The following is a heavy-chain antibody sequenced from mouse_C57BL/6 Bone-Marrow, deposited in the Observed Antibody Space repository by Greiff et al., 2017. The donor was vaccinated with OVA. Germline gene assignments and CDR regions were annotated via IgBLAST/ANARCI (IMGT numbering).Heavy chain of an antibody. V-gene: IGHV5-6*01. CDR2: ISSGGSYP. CDR1: GFTFSSYG. CDR3: GRLMYYGSSYAMDY. J-gene: IGHJ4*01. Sequence: EVKLVESGGDLVKPGGSLKLSCAASGFTFSSYGMSWVRQTPDKRLEWVATISSGGSYPYYPDSVKGRFTISRDNAKNTLYLQMSSLKSEDTAMDYCGRLMYYGSSYAMDYWGQGTSVTVSS. D-gene: IGHD1-1*01.